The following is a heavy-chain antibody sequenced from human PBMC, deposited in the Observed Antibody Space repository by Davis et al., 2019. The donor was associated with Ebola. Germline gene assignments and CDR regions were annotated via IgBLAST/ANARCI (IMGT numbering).Heavy chain of an antibody. V-gene: IGHV3-23*01. CDR2: ISLSAGIPI. CDR1: GLTSSTFTTTP. J-gene: IGHJ4*02. CDR3: ARDIWQKDCSRMSCSCLDW. D-gene: IGHD2-2*01. Sequence: GESLKISCVASGLTSSTFTTTPMNWVRQAPGKGLEWVATISLSAGIPIYYADSVKGRFTISRDNSKNTVYLQMDSLRADDTGLYYCARDIWQKDCSRMSCSCLDWWGQGTLVTVSS.